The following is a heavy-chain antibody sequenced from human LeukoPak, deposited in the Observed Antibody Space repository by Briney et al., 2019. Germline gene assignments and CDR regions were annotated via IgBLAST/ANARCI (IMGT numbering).Heavy chain of an antibody. Sequence: PGGSLRLSCAASGFTFSTYAIHWVRQAPGKGLEWVAVISYDGSDKYYADSVKGRFTISRDNSKNTLYLQMNSLRAEDTAVYYCAKGLPILRKDAFDIWGQGTMVTVSS. CDR3: AKGLPILRKDAFDI. CDR2: ISYDGSDK. CDR1: GFTFSTYA. J-gene: IGHJ3*02. D-gene: IGHD3-3*01. V-gene: IGHV3-30*04.